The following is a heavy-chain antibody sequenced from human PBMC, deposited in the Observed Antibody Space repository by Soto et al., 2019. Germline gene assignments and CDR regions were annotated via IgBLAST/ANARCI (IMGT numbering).Heavy chain of an antibody. Sequence: EVQVVETGGGLIQPGGSLRLSCAVSGFSVSHNYMTWVRQAPGKGLDWVSVIYRDGRPYYADSVKGRFALTRDTSKNMVYLQMNSLRVEDTAVFYCAGGTESTGGGLDVWGQGAMVTVSS. D-gene: IGHD2-8*02. J-gene: IGHJ3*01. CDR2: IYRDGRP. CDR3: AGGTESTGGGLDV. CDR1: GFSVSHNY. V-gene: IGHV3-53*02.